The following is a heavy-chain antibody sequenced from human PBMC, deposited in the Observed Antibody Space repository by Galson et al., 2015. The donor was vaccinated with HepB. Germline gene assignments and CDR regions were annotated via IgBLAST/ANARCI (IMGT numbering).Heavy chain of an antibody. Sequence: SLRLSCAVSGFTYNNYWMSWVRQAPGRGLEWVANIKQDGSEKYYVDSVKGRFTISRDNAKNSLYLQMNSLRDDDTAVYYCATVRGYSYGYDYWGQGTLVTVSS. J-gene: IGHJ4*02. CDR2: IKQDGSEK. V-gene: IGHV3-7*01. D-gene: IGHD5-18*01. CDR3: ATVRGYSYGYDY. CDR1: GFTYNNYW.